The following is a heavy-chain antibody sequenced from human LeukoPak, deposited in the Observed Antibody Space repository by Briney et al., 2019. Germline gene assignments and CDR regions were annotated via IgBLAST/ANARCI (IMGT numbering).Heavy chain of an antibody. V-gene: IGHV4-39*07. CDR1: GGSISSSSYY. J-gene: IGHJ4*02. D-gene: IGHD1-26*01. CDR3: ARGDSGSYFFYFDY. Sequence: PSETLSLTCTVSGGSISSSSYYWGWIRQPPGKGLEWIGSIYYSGSTYYDPSLKSRVTISVDTSKNQFSLKLSSVTAADTAVYYCARGDSGSYFFYFDYWGQGTLVTVSS. CDR2: IYYSGST.